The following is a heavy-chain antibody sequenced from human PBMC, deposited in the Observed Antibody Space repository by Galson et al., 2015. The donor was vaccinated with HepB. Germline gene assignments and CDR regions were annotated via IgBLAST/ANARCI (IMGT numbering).Heavy chain of an antibody. D-gene: IGHD1-1*01. V-gene: IGHV4-59*01. CDR3: ARGNRQLEPYFDY. CDR1: GGSISSFY. CDR2: IYSSGTT. J-gene: IGHJ4*02. Sequence: EPLSLTCSVSGGSISSFYMSWIRQPPGKGLEWNGYIYSSGTTTYNPSLKSRVTISLDTSKNQFSLKVRSVTAADTAIYYCARGNRQLEPYFDYRGQGTLVTVSP.